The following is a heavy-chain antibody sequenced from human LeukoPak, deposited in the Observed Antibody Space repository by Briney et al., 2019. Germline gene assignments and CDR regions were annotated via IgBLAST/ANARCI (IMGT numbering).Heavy chain of an antibody. Sequence: ASVKVSCKASGYTFTSYDINWVRQATGQGLEWMGWMNPKSGNTGYAQKFQGRVTMTRNTSISTAYMELSSLRSEDTAVYYCARVRTMVRGVIIPKTRYNWFDGWGQGTLVTVSS. CDR1: GYTFTSYD. V-gene: IGHV1-8*01. CDR2: MNPKSGNT. CDR3: ARVRTMVRGVIIPKTRYNWFDG. J-gene: IGHJ5*02. D-gene: IGHD3-10*01.